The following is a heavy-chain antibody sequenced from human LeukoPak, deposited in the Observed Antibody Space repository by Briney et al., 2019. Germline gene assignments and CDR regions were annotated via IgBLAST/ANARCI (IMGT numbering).Heavy chain of an antibody. D-gene: IGHD1-26*01. J-gene: IGHJ4*02. CDR2: ISTSGDRT. Sequence: GGSLRLSCAASGFTFSTYAMTWVRQAPGKGLEWVSGISTSGDRTYYADSVKGRFTISRDNSKNTLYLQMNILRTEDTAEYYCARSAVGTSCCTAVDYWGQGTLVTVSS. V-gene: IGHV3-23*01. CDR1: GFTFSTYA. CDR3: ARSAVGTSCCTAVDY.